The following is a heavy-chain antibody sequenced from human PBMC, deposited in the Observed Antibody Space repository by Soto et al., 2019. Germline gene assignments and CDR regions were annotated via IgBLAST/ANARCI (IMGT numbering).Heavy chain of an antibody. Sequence: GGSLRLSCAASGFTFTTDWASWVRQAPGKGLEWVANVKRDGSESNYADSVKGRFTISRDNAKNSLYLQMNSLRSDDTAVYYCARGGTPIDYWGQGTLVTVSS. J-gene: IGHJ4*02. CDR3: ARGGTPIDY. D-gene: IGHD3-16*01. CDR1: GFTFTTDW. V-gene: IGHV3-7*03. CDR2: VKRDGSES.